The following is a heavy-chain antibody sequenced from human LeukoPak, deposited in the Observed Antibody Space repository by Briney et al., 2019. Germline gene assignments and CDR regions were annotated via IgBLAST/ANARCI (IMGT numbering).Heavy chain of an antibody. D-gene: IGHD3-22*01. V-gene: IGHV1-69*05. Sequence: GSSVTVSCKASGGTFSSYAISWVRQAPGQGLEWMGGIIPIFGTANYAQKFQGRVTITTDESTSTAYMELSSLRSEDTAVYYCARATEPISYYYDSSGYYGYFDYWGQGTLVTVSS. CDR2: IIPIFGTA. J-gene: IGHJ4*02. CDR3: ARATEPISYYYDSSGYYGYFDY. CDR1: GGTFSSYA.